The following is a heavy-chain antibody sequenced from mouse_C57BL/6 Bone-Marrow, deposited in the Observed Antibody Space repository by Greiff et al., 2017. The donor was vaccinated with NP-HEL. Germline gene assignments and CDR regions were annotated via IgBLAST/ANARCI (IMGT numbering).Heavy chain of an antibody. CDR2: IRSKSNNYAT. V-gene: IGHV10-1*01. CDR3: VRPHYYGSPWFAY. Sequence: VESGGGLVQPKGSLKLSCAASGFSFNTYAMNWVRQAPGKGLEWVARIRSKSNNYATYYADSVKDRFTISRDDSESMLYLQMNNLKTEDTAMYYCVRPHYYGSPWFAYWGQGTLVTVSA. J-gene: IGHJ3*01. D-gene: IGHD1-1*01. CDR1: GFSFNTYA.